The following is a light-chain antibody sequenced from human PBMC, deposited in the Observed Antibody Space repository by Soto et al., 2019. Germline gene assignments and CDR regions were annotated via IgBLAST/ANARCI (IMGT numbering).Light chain of an antibody. V-gene: IGLV1-40*01. CDR3: HYDDSRRSWVV. J-gene: IGLJ2*01. CDR1: SSNIGAGYD. Sequence: QSALTQPPSVSGAPGQRVTISCTGSSSNIGAGYDVHWYQQLPGTAPKLLIYGNSNRPSGVADRFSGSKSGTSASLAITGLEADDEDDYYCHYDDSRRSWVVFGAGTKLTVL. CDR2: GNS.